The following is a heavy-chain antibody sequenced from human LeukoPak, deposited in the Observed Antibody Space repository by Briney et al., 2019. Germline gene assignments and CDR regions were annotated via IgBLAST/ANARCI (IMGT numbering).Heavy chain of an antibody. CDR3: ARGGPPPFDY. CDR2: IFNSEST. D-gene: IGHD3-16*01. V-gene: IGHV4-30-4*01. Sequence: PSETLSLTCTVPGGSITRDEFYWGWSRQPPGRGLEWIVYIFNSESTHCNPSLKSRVTMSGDTSKNQFSLKLNSVTAADTAVYYCARGGPPPFDYWGQGALVTVSS. CDR1: GGSITRDEFY. J-gene: IGHJ4*02.